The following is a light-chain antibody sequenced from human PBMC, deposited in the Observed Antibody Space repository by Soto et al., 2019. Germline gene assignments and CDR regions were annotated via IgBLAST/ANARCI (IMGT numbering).Light chain of an antibody. CDR3: SSFAGSIFYV. CDR1: SSDVGGYNY. Sequence: QSALTQPPSASGSPGQSVTISCTGTSSDVGGYNYVSWYQQHPGKAPKLMIYEVSKRPSGVPDRFSGSKSGNTASLTLSGLQAEDEADYYCSSFAGSIFYVFGRGTKLTVL. J-gene: IGLJ1*01. CDR2: EVS. V-gene: IGLV2-8*01.